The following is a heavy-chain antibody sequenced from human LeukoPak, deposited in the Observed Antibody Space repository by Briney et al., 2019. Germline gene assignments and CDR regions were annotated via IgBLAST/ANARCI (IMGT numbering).Heavy chain of an antibody. CDR1: GFTFSSYS. D-gene: IGHD7-27*01. J-gene: IGHJ4*02. CDR2: ISGSSTYI. Sequence: TGGSLRLSCVASGFTFSSYSMNWVRQAPGKGLEWVSYISGSSTYIYYVDSLKGRFTISRDNAKNLLYLQMNSLRVEDTAVYYCASTTGDRDYWGQGTLVNVSS. V-gene: IGHV3-21*01. CDR3: ASTTGDRDY.